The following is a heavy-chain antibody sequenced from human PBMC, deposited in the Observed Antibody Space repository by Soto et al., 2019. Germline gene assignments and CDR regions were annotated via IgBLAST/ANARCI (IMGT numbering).Heavy chain of an antibody. V-gene: IGHV3-7*05. Sequence: EVQLVESGGGLVQPGGSLRLSCAASEFTFSSYWMNWVRQAPGKGLEWVANIKEDGSEKYYVDSVKGRFTISRDNAKNSLYLQMNSLRGEETAAYYCARDLGAPGRGSAVGYYYHYGMDVWGQGTTVTVSS. CDR2: IKEDGSEK. CDR1: EFTFSSYW. CDR3: ARDLGAPGRGSAVGYYYHYGMDV. D-gene: IGHD2-2*01. J-gene: IGHJ6*02.